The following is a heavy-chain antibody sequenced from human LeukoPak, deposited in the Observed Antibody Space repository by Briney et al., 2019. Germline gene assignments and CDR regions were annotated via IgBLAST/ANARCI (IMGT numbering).Heavy chain of an antibody. V-gene: IGHV3-33*08. Sequence: GGSLRLSCAASGFTFSSHAMSWVRQAPGKGLEWVAVIWYDASNTDYVDSVKGRFTISRDNSKNTLFLQMNSLRAEDTAVYYCARDLGNGYFYFDYWGQGTLVTVSS. J-gene: IGHJ4*02. D-gene: IGHD3-22*01. CDR1: GFTFSSHA. CDR3: ARDLGNGYFYFDY. CDR2: IWYDASNT.